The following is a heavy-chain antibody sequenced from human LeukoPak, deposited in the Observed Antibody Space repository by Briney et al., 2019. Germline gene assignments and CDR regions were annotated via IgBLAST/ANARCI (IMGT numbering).Heavy chain of an antibody. V-gene: IGHV1-46*01. CDR2: INPSGGST. Sequence: ASVKVSCKASGYTFTSYYMHWVRQAPGQGLEWMGIINPSGGSTSYAQKFQGRVTMTRDMSTSTVYMELSSLRSEDTAVYYCARDVMWRAPEYYFDYWGQGTLVTVSS. D-gene: IGHD2-21*01. CDR3: ARDVMWRAPEYYFDY. J-gene: IGHJ4*02. CDR1: GYTFTSYY.